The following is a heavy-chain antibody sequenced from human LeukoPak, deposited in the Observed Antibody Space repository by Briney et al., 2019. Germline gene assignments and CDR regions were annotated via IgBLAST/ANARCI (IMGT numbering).Heavy chain of an antibody. CDR2: IYNSGNA. Sequence: SETLSLTCTVSGGSISSGGYYWTWIRQHPGKGLEWIGYIYNSGNAYYNPSLKSRVTISVDTSKNQLSLMLTSVTDADTAVYYCARREPAAVRGGLDYWGQGTLVTVSS. V-gene: IGHV4-31*03. D-gene: IGHD2-2*02. J-gene: IGHJ4*02. CDR3: ARREPAAVRGGLDY. CDR1: GGSISSGGYY.